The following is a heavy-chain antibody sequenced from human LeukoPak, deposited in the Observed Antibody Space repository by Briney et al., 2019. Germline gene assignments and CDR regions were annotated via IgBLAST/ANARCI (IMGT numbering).Heavy chain of an antibody. CDR3: ARLGSWSLRD. CDR2: IYNSGST. D-gene: IGHD6-13*01. Sequence: PSETLSLTCSVSGGSISSYYWSWIRQSPGKGLEWIGYIYNSGSTNYNPSLKSRVTISVDTSKNQFSLKLSSVTAADTAVYYCARLGSWSLRDWSQGTLVTVSS. CDR1: GGSISSYY. V-gene: IGHV4-59*08. J-gene: IGHJ4*02.